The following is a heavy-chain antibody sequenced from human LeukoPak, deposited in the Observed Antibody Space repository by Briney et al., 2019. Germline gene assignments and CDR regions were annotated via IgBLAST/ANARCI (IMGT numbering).Heavy chain of an antibody. CDR2: IYPSDSDT. CDR1: GYIFTTYW. CDR3: ATTTVTTGSLFDY. J-gene: IGHJ4*02. V-gene: IGHV5-51*01. Sequence: GESLKISCKSSGYIFTTYWIGWVRQMPGKGLEWMGIIYPSDSDTRYSPSFQGQVTISADKSISTAYLQWSSLKASDTAMYYCATTTVTTGSLFDYWGQGTLVTVSS. D-gene: IGHD4-11*01.